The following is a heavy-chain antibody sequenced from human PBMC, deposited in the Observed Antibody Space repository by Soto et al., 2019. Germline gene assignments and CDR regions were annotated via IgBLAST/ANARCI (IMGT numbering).Heavy chain of an antibody. CDR3: ARDPYYGGNSGDAFDI. V-gene: IGHV3-48*02. D-gene: IGHD4-17*01. CDR2: ISSSSSTI. CDR1: GFTFSSYS. Sequence: GGSLRLSCAASGFTFSSYSMNWVRQAPGKGLEWVSYISSSSSTIYYADSVKGRFTISRDNAKNSLYLQMNSLRDEDTAVYYCARDPYYGGNSGDAFDIWGQGTMVPVSS. J-gene: IGHJ3*02.